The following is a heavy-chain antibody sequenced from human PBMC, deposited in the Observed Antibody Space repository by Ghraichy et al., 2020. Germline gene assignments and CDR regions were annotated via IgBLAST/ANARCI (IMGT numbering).Heavy chain of an antibody. CDR3: AEAGYYYGMDV. CDR2: IYNRGST. Sequence: GSLSLTCSVSGGSFSSSSHYWGWIRQPPGKGPEWIGSIYNRGSTYYNPSLKSRVTISVDTSKNHFSLNLSSVTAADTAVYYCAEAGYYYGMDVWGQGTTVTVSS. V-gene: IGHV4-39*07. CDR1: GGSFSSSSHY. J-gene: IGHJ6*02.